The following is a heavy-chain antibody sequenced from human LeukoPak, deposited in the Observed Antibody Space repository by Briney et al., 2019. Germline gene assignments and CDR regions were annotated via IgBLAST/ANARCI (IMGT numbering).Heavy chain of an antibody. D-gene: IGHD3-22*01. CDR3: ARGKYYYDSSDYYAPDY. J-gene: IGHJ4*02. CDR1: GFTFSDYY. CDR2: ISSSGSTI. V-gene: IGHV3-11*01. Sequence: GGSLRLSCAASGFTFSDYYMSWIRQAPGKGLEWVSYISSSGSTIYYADSVKGRFTISRDNAKNSLYLQMNSLRAEDTAVYYCARGKYYYDSSDYYAPDYWGQGTLVTVSS.